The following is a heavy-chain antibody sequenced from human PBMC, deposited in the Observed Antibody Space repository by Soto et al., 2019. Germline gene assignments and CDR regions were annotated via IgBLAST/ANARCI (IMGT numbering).Heavy chain of an antibody. J-gene: IGHJ6*02. D-gene: IGHD3-10*01. V-gene: IGHV1-69*06. CDR1: GGTFSSYA. CDR3: ARDGTPPPRRFGELHGMDV. Sequence: QVQLVQSGAEVKKPGSSVKVSCKASGGTFSSYAISWVRQAPGQGLEWMGGIIPIFGTANYAQKFQGRVTITADKSTSTAYMGLSSLRSEDTAVYYCARDGTPPPRRFGELHGMDVWGQGTTVTVSS. CDR2: IIPIFGTA.